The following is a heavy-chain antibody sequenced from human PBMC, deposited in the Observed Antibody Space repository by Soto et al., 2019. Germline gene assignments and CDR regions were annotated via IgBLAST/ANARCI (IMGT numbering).Heavy chain of an antibody. Sequence: PGGSLRLSCAASGFTFSSYSMNWVRQAPGKGLVWVSVIIDSGASTYYADSVKGRFTISRDNSKSTLYLQMNSLRAEDTALYYCAKGRSYYYYYGVDVWGQGTTVTVS. CDR2: IIDSGAST. J-gene: IGHJ6*02. CDR1: GFTFSSYS. CDR3: AKGRSYYYYYGVDV. V-gene: IGHV3-23*01.